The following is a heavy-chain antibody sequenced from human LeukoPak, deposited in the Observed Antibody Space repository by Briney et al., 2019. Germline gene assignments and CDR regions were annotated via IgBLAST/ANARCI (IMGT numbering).Heavy chain of an antibody. D-gene: IGHD3-16*02. J-gene: IGHJ1*01. Sequence: PSETLCLTCTVSGGSISSYYWSWIRQPPGEGLEWIGYIYYSGSTNYNPSLKSRVTISVDTSKNQFSLRLSSVTAADTAVYYCASLSAEYFQHWGQGTLVTVSS. V-gene: IGHV4-59*08. CDR1: GGSISSYY. CDR3: ASLSAEYFQH. CDR2: IYYSGST.